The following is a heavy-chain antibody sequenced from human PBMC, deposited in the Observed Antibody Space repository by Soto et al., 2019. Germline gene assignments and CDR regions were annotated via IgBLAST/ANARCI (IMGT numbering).Heavy chain of an antibody. J-gene: IGHJ4*02. CDR1: GFSLSTRGVG. CDR3: AHSFRRADCRGGSCYQFDY. D-gene: IGHD2-15*01. CDR2: IYWDDDI. V-gene: IGHV2-5*02. Sequence: QITLKESGPPLVKPTQTLTLTCTFSGFSLSTRGVGVGWIRQPPGKALEWLALIYWDDDIYYSPSLKSRLTITKDTSKMQVVLTMTNMDPVDTATYYSAHSFRRADCRGGSCYQFDYWGQGIPVTVSS.